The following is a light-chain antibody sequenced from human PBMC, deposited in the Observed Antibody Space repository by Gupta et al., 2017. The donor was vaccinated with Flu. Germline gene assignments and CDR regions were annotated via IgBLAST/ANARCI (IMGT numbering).Light chain of an antibody. Sequence: DIQMTQSPSTLSASVGDRVTITCRASQNIDTWLAWYQQRPGKAPKLLIYKASNLQSGVPSRFSGSGSGTEFTLAISSLQPDDVATYYCQQDNNSPWTFGRGTKVEI. J-gene: IGKJ1*01. CDR2: KAS. CDR1: QNIDTW. CDR3: QQDNNSPWT. V-gene: IGKV1-5*03.